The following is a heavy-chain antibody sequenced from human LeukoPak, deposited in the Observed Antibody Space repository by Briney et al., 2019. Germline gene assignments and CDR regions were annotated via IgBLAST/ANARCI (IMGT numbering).Heavy chain of an antibody. CDR1: GGSISSGGYY. CDR2: IYYSGST. J-gene: IGHJ3*02. CDR3: ARDLRYSYGSSSAFDI. V-gene: IGHV4-31*03. D-gene: IGHD5-18*01. Sequence: PSQTLSLTCTASGGSISSGGYYWSWIRQHPGKGLEWIGYIYYSGSTYYNPSLKSRVTISVDTSKNQFSLKLSSVTAADTAVYYCARDLRYSYGSSSAFDIWGQGTMVTVSS.